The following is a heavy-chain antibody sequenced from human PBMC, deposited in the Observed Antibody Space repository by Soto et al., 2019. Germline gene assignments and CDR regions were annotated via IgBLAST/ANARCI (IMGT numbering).Heavy chain of an antibody. CDR3: ARDHRPTYYDFWSGTRREYYYYYYMDG. Sequence: SETLSLTCTVSGGSISSYYWSWIRQPPGKGLEWIGYIYYSGSTNYNPSLKSRVTISVDTSKNQFSLKLSSVTAADTAVYYCARDHRPTYYDFWSGTRREYYYYYYMDGWGKGTTVTVSS. J-gene: IGHJ6*03. D-gene: IGHD3-3*01. V-gene: IGHV4-59*01. CDR2: IYYSGST. CDR1: GGSISSYY.